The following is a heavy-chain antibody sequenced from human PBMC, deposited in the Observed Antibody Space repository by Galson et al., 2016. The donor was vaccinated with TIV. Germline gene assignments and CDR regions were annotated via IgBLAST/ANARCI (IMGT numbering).Heavy chain of an antibody. V-gene: IGHV3-30*03. CDR3: ARESYYEASGYYYDYYGMDV. D-gene: IGHD3-22*01. CDR1: GFTFSKYG. Sequence: SLRLSCAASGFTFSKYGMLWVRQAPGKGLEWVAVVADHGNTQYYADSVRGRFTISRDNSKNALYLQMNSLRAEDTAVYYCARESYYEASGYYYDYYGMDVWGQGTTVTVSS. CDR2: VADHGNTQ. J-gene: IGHJ6*02.